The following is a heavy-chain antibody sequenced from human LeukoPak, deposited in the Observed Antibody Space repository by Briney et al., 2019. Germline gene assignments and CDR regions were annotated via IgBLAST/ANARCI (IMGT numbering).Heavy chain of an antibody. CDR3: ATYSSSNGREFQY. V-gene: IGHV3-74*01. Sequence: GGSLRLSCAASGFTFSSYWMHWVRQAPGKGLVWVSRINTDGSSTSYADSVKGRFTISRDNAKNSLYLQMNSLRAEDTAVYYCATYSSSNGREFQYWGQGTLVTVSS. CDR2: INTDGSST. D-gene: IGHD2-2*01. CDR1: GFTFSSYW. J-gene: IGHJ1*01.